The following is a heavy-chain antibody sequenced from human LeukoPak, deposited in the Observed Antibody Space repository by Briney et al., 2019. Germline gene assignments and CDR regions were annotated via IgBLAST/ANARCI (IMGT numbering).Heavy chain of an antibody. CDR2: INPNSGGT. V-gene: IGHV1-2*06. J-gene: IGHJ3*02. CDR3: ARPHYESSGLYVDAFDN. CDR1: GYTLTAYY. Sequence: ASMKVSCKASGYTLTAYYLHWVRQAPGRGLEWMGRINPNSGGTTYAQKFQGRVTMTRDTSIGTAYMELSSLRSDDTAVYYCARPHYESSGLYVDAFDNWGQGTMVTVSS. D-gene: IGHD3-22*01.